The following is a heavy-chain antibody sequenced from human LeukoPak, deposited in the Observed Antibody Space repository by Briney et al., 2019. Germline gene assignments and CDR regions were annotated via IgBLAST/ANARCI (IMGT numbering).Heavy chain of an antibody. CDR1: GGSFSGYY. J-gene: IGHJ4*02. CDR3: AGLVGRYSSGLYYYYFDY. Sequence: PSETLSLTCAVYGGSFSGYYWNWIRQPPGKGLEWLGEMYLSGTTHSNPSVKSRVTISIDKSKNQFFLNLSSVTAADTAVYYCAGLVGRYSSGLYYYYFDYWGQGTLVTVSS. CDR2: MYLSGTT. D-gene: IGHD3-22*01. V-gene: IGHV4-34*01.